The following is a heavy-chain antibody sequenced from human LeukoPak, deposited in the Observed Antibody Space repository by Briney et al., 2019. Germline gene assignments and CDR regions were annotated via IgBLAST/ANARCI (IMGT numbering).Heavy chain of an antibody. V-gene: IGHV3-30*04. D-gene: IGHD4-23*01. CDR3: ARDRSYGGKPFDY. CDR1: GFTFSSYV. Sequence: GGSLRLSCAASGFTFSSYVMHWVRQAPGKGLEWVAIISYDGSNEYYADSVKGRFTISRDNSKNTLYLQMNSLRAADTAVYYCARDRSYGGKPFDYWGQGTLVTVSS. J-gene: IGHJ4*02. CDR2: ISYDGSNE.